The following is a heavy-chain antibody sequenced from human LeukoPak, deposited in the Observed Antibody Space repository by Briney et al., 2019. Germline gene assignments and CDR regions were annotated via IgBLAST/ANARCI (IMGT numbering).Heavy chain of an antibody. CDR2: IYYSGST. D-gene: IGHD6-13*01. CDR3: AREGRYSSSWQIDY. Sequence: SETLSLTCTVSGGSISSGGYYWSWIRQHPGKGLEWIGCIYYSGSTYYNPSLKSRVTISVDTSKNQFSLKLSSVTAADTAVYYCAREGRYSSSWQIDYWGQGTLVTVSS. J-gene: IGHJ4*02. CDR1: GGSISSGGYY. V-gene: IGHV4-31*03.